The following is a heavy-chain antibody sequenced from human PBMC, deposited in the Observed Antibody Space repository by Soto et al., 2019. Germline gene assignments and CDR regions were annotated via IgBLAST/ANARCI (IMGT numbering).Heavy chain of an antibody. CDR3: ARDLPALVPPYYYYYGMDV. Sequence: ASVKVSGKASGYTFTSYGISWVRQAPGQGLEWMGWISAYNGNTNYAQKLQGRVTMTTDTSTGTAYMELRSLRSDDTAVYYCARDLPALVPPYYYYYGMDVWGQGTTVTVSS. CDR2: ISAYNGNT. D-gene: IGHD6-6*01. J-gene: IGHJ6*02. V-gene: IGHV1-18*04. CDR1: GYTFTSYG.